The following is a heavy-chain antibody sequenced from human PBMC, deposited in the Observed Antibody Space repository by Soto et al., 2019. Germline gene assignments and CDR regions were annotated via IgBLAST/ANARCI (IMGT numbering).Heavy chain of an antibody. J-gene: IGHJ6*02. V-gene: IGHV3-7*01. CDR3: ARDTDDFWIDEDYYGMDV. Sequence: GGSLRLSCASSGFTFSSYWMSWVRQAPGKGLEWVANIKQDGSEKYYVDSVKGRFTISRDNAKNSLYLQMNSLRAEDTAVYYCARDTDDFWIDEDYYGMDVWGQGTTVTVSS. CDR2: IKQDGSEK. D-gene: IGHD3-3*01. CDR1: GFTFSSYW.